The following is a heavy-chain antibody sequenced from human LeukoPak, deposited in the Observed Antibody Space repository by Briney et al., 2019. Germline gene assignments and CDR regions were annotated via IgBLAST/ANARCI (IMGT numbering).Heavy chain of an antibody. CDR3: AKNFRIVLVPASNGIDV. D-gene: IGHD2-2*01. J-gene: IGHJ6*02. CDR1: GFIVVSYA. CDR2: ISVSAIGT. V-gene: IGHV3-23*01. Sequence: PGGCLRLFCAAAGFIVVSYAMSWVRQAAGKGLGWVSGISVSAIGTYYAYSVKGRFTITRDNSKNTLYLQMNSLRAEDTAVYYCAKNFRIVLVPASNGIDVWGQGTTVTVAS.